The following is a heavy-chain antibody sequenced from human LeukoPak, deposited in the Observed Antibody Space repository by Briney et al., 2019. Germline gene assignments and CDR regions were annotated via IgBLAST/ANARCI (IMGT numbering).Heavy chain of an antibody. CDR2: IYYSGST. V-gene: IGHV4-61*01. J-gene: IGHJ5*02. CDR3: ATLGCSSTSCYVEWFDL. CDR1: GGSVSSGSYY. Sequence: SETLSLTCTVSGGSVSSGSYYWSWIRQPPGRGLEWIAYIYYSGSTNYNPSLKARVTISVDTSKNQFSLKLSSVTAADTAVYYCATLGCSSTSCYVEWFDLWGQGTLVTVSS. D-gene: IGHD2-2*01.